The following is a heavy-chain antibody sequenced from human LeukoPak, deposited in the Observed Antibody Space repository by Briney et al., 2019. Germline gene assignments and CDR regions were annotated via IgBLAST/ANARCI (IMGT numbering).Heavy chain of an antibody. J-gene: IGHJ4*02. CDR1: GGSFSGYY. V-gene: IGHV4-34*01. CDR2: INHSGST. CDR3: ARNSVPSFYSDTSGYFYY. Sequence: SETLSLTCGVSGGSFSGYYFSWVRQSPEKGLEWIGEINHSGSTNYNPSLKSRVTISVDTAKKQISLKLNSVAAADTAVYYCARNSVPSFYSDTSGYFYYWGQGTLVTVSS. D-gene: IGHD3-22*01.